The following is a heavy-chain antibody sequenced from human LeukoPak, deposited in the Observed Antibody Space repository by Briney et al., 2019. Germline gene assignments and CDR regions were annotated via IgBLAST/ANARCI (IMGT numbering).Heavy chain of an antibody. D-gene: IGHD3-22*01. CDR1: GFTFSSYA. J-gene: IGHJ3*02. Sequence: PGGSLRLSRAASGFTFSSYAMSWVRQAPGKGLEWVSAISGSGGSTYYADSVKGRFTISRDNSKNTLYLQMNSLRAEDTAVYYCAKCEEGYYYDSDAFDIWGQGTMVTVSS. V-gene: IGHV3-23*01. CDR2: ISGSGGST. CDR3: AKCEEGYYYDSDAFDI.